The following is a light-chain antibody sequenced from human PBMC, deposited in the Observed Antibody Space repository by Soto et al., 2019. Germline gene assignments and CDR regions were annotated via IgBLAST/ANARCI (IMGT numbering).Light chain of an antibody. CDR2: WAS. CDR3: QQYYNTLVT. J-gene: IGKJ1*01. CDR1: QSVLYSSNNKNY. Sequence: DIVMTQSPDSLAVSLGERATINCKSSQSVLYSSNNKNYLAWYQQKPGQPPKVLIYWASTRESGVPDRFSGSGSGTDFTLTISSLQAEDVGVYYCQQYYNTLVTFGQGTKVEIK. V-gene: IGKV4-1*01.